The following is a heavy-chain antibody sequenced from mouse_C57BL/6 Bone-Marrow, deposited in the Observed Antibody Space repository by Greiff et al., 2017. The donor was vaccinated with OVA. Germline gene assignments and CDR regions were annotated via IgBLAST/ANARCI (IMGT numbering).Heavy chain of an antibody. J-gene: IGHJ2*01. CDR1: GYTFTSYG. D-gene: IGHD1-1*01. CDR3: ARFRGRTTVVPYYFDY. CDR2: IYPRSGIT. V-gene: IGHV1-81*01. Sequence: QVQLQQSGAELARPGASVKLSCKASGYTFTSYGISWVKQRTGQGLEWIGEIYPRSGITYYNEKFKGKATLTADKSSSTAYMELRSLTSEDSAVYFCARFRGRTTVVPYYFDYWGQGTTLTVSS.